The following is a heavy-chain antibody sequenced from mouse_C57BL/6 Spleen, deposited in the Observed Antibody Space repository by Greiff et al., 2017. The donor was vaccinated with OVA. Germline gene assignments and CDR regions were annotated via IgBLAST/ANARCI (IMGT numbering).Heavy chain of an antibody. J-gene: IGHJ4*01. CDR1: GYTFTDYY. V-gene: IGHV1-19*01. CDR3: ARYYDYGYAMDY. Sequence: VQLQQSGPVLVKPGASVKMSCKASGYTFTDYYMNWVKQSHGKSLEWIGVINPYNGGTSYNQKFKGKATLTVDKSSSTAYMELNSLTSEDSAVYYCARYYDYGYAMDYWGQGTSVTVAS. CDR2: INPYNGGT. D-gene: IGHD2-4*01.